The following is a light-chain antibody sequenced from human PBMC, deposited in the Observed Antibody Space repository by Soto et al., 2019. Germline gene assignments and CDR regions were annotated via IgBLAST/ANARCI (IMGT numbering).Light chain of an antibody. CDR3: HQSDTTPST. J-gene: IGKJ2*02. Sequence: DIQMTQSPSSLSASVGDRVTITCRASQFIDTYLHWYQQKPREAPKLLIYAASNLQSGVSSRFRGSGSGTDFTLTISNLQPEDFATYHCHQSDTTPSTFGQGTKVEI. V-gene: IGKV1-39*01. CDR2: AAS. CDR1: QFIDTY.